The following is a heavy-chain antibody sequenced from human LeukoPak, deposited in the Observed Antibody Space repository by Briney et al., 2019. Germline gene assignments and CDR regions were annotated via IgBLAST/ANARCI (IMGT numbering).Heavy chain of an antibody. V-gene: IGHV3-30*02. CDR3: ARDQYRSSGSYSDGFDP. CDR1: GFTFSNYG. CDR2: LQNHGSDI. Sequence: GGSLRLSCAASGFTFSNYGMHWVRQAPDKGLEWVAFLQNHGSDIHYADSVKGRFTISRDNAKNSLYLQMNSLRAEDTAVYYCARDQYRSSGSYSDGFDPWGQGTLVTVSS. J-gene: IGHJ5*02. D-gene: IGHD3-10*01.